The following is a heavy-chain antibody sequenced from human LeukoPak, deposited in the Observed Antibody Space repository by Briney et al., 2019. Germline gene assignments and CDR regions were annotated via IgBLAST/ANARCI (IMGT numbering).Heavy chain of an antibody. D-gene: IGHD4/OR15-4a*01. V-gene: IGHV3-30*18. J-gene: IGHJ4*02. Sequence: GRSLRLSCEASGFTFKGYGMHWVRQAPGKGLEWVAVISHGGGNKYYADSVKGRFTISRDTSKNTLYLQMNSLGAEDTAVYYCPQTMVTDYFDYWGQGTLVTPSA. CDR1: GFTFKGYG. CDR3: PQTMVTDYFDY. CDR2: ISHGGGNK.